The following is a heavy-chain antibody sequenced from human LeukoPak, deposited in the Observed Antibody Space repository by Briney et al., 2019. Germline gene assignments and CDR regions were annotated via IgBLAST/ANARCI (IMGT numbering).Heavy chain of an antibody. CDR2: ISGSGGIT. D-gene: IGHD4-11*01. CDR3: AKARLHYYYYMDV. Sequence: GGSLRLSCAASGFTFSSYAMSWVRQAPGKGLEWVSAISGSGGITYYADSVKGRFTISRDNSRNTLYLQMNSLRAEDTAVYYCAKARLHYYYYMDVWGKGTTVTVSS. CDR1: GFTFSSYA. V-gene: IGHV3-23*01. J-gene: IGHJ6*03.